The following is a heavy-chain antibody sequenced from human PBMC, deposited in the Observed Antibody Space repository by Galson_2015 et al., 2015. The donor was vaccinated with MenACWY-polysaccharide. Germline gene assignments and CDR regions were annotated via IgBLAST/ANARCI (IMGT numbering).Heavy chain of an antibody. V-gene: IGHV6-1*01. J-gene: IGHJ4*02. D-gene: IGHD6-19*01. CDR2: TYYRSKWYN. CDR3: AREYSSGWYFEDVGVPYFDY. CDR1: GDSVSSYSAA. Sequence: CAISGDSVSSYSAAWSWIRQSPSRGLEGLGRTYYRSKWYNDYAVSVKSRITINPDTSKNQFSLQLNSVTPEDTAVYYCAREYSSGWYFEDVGVPYFDYWGQGTLSPSPQ.